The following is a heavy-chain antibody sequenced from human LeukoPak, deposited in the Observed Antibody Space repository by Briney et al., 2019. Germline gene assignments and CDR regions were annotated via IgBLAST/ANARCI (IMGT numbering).Heavy chain of an antibody. D-gene: IGHD5-12*01. Sequence: GGSLRLSCAASGFTFHQYAIHWVRQVPGKGLEWVSGISWNSGSIGYADSVKGRFTISRDSAKNSAYLQMNSLRPEDTALYYCAKDKAPLYSGYDWDLDFWGQGNLVTVSS. J-gene: IGHJ4*02. V-gene: IGHV3-9*01. CDR2: ISWNSGSI. CDR1: GFTFHQYA. CDR3: AKDKAPLYSGYDWDLDF.